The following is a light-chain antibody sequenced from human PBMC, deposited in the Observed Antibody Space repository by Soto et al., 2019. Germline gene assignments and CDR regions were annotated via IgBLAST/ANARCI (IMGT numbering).Light chain of an antibody. CDR1: QGISSY. V-gene: IGKV1-8*01. CDR3: QQYYSYPRT. J-gene: IGKJ1*01. CDR2: AAS. Sequence: IRMTQAPSSLSASTGDRVTITCRASQGISSYLAWYQQKPGKAPKLLIYAASTLQSGVPSRFSGSGSGTDFTLTISCLQSEDFATYYCQQYYSYPRTFGQGTKVDIK.